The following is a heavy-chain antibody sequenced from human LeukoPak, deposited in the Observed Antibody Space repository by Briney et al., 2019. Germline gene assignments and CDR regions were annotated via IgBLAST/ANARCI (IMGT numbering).Heavy chain of an antibody. CDR3: ARLLYYFDSSGYYYAPKAFDI. V-gene: IGHV5-51*01. CDR1: GYIFTTYW. Sequence: GESLKISCKGSGYIFTTYWIGWVRQMPGKGLEWMGIIYPDDSDTRYSPSSQGQVTISADKSINTAYLQWSSLKASDTAMYYCARLLYYFDSSGYYYAPKAFDIWGQGTMVTVSS. D-gene: IGHD3-22*01. J-gene: IGHJ3*02. CDR2: IYPDDSDT.